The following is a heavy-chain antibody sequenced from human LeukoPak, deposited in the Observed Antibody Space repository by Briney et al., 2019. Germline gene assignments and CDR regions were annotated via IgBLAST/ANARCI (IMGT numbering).Heavy chain of an antibody. D-gene: IGHD1-26*01. J-gene: IGHJ4*02. V-gene: IGHV4-39*01. CDR2: IYYSGTT. Sequence: PSETLSLTCTVSGDSILTRTYYWGWIRQPPGKGLEWIGSIYYSGTTHYNPSLKSRVTISVDTSENQFSLELHSVTAADTAVYYCARHRVSGSSYSALDYWGQGTLVSVSS. CDR1: GDSILTRTYY. CDR3: ARHRVSGSSYSALDY.